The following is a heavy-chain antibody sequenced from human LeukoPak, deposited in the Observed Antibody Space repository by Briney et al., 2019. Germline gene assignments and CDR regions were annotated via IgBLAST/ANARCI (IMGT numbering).Heavy chain of an antibody. J-gene: IGHJ4*02. CDR1: GFTFSSYG. CDR2: ISYDGSNK. CDR3: AREGWIQLWPFGGFDY. Sequence: GRSLRLSCAASGFTFSSYGMHWVRQAPGKGLEWVAVISYDGSNKYYADSVKGRFTISRDNSKNTLYLQMNSLRAEDTAVYYCAREGWIQLWPFGGFDYWGQGTLVTVSS. D-gene: IGHD5-18*01. V-gene: IGHV3-30*03.